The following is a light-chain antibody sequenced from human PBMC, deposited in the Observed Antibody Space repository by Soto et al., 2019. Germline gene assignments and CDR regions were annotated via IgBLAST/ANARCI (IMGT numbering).Light chain of an antibody. CDR2: EVS. V-gene: IGLV2-14*01. CDR3: SSYTSSITYV. J-gene: IGLJ1*01. Sequence: QSVLTQPASVSGSPGQSITISCTGTSSDVGGYNYVSWYQQHPGKAPKLMIYEVSNRPSGVSNRFSGSKSGSTASLTISGLQAEDEADYYCSSYTSSITYVFGNGTKVTVL. CDR1: SSDVGGYNY.